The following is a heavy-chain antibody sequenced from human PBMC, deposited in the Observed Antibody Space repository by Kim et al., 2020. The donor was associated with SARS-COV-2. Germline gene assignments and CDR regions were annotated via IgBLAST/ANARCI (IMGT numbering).Heavy chain of an antibody. J-gene: IGHJ4*02. V-gene: IGHV3-11*05. CDR2: ISSTTIYT. D-gene: IGHD6-19*01. CDR3: ASDEWL. CDR1: GFTFRDYY. Sequence: GGSLRLSCAASGFTFRDYYMTWIRQSPGKGLEWVSYISSTTIYTKYADSVKGRFTISRDNAKNSLYLQMNSRRVEDTAVYYCASDEWLWGQGTLVTVSS.